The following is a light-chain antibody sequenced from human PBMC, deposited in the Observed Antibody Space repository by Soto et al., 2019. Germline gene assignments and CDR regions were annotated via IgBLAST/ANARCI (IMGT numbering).Light chain of an antibody. CDR1: SGDIVSYNR. V-gene: IGLV2-14*01. Sequence: SVLTQPASGSGSPGQSITIYCAGTSGDIVSYNRVSWYQQHAGKVPKLMIYEVSGRSSVVSKLISCSKCGNTASLTITGLQAEDEAEYYCSSYTNINTQACVCGTRSKVTLL. CDR2: EVS. J-gene: IGLJ1*01. CDR3: SSYTNINTQACV.